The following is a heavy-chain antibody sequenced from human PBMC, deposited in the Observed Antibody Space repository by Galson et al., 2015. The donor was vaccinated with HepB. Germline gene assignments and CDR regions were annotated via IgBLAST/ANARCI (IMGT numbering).Heavy chain of an antibody. D-gene: IGHD1-26*01. V-gene: IGHV3-7*03. Sequence: SLRLSCAASGFIFTNHWMSWVRQAPGKGLEWVANINQDGSDEYSVDSVKGRFAISRDNTKKSLYLQMSSLRAEDTAVYYCARERSYFRDSFDIWGQGTMVTVSS. J-gene: IGHJ3*02. CDR1: GFIFTNHW. CDR3: ARERSYFRDSFDI. CDR2: INQDGSDE.